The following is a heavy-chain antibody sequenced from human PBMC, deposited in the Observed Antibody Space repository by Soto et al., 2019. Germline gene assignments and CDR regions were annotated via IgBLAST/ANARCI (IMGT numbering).Heavy chain of an antibody. V-gene: IGHV2-26*01. CDR2: IFSKDEK. CDR3: ARILWHGINFYYFDY. CDR1: GFSLSNERMG. D-gene: IGHD3-10*01. Sequence: SGPTLVNPTETLTLTCTVSGFSLSNERMGVSWIRQPPGKALDWLAHIFSKDEKSYSTSMKRRLTSSKDTSKRQVVLNVTKMDPMYTYTYYCARILWHGINFYYFDYCGQRTLVTVCS. J-gene: IGHJ4*02.